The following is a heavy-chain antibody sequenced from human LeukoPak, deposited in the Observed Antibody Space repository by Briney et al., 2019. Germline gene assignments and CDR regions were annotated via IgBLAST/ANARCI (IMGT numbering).Heavy chain of an antibody. V-gene: IGHV3-23*01. J-gene: IGHJ5*02. CDR3: AKGTPFIFAVDRYNWFDP. CDR1: GFTFSSHG. Sequence: GGSLRLSCAASGFTFSSHGMSWVRQARQAPEKGPEWVSTITGSGGSTYYADSVRGRFTISRDNSKNTLYLQMNSLRAEDTAVYYCAKGTPFIFAVDRYNWFDPWGQGTLVTVSS. D-gene: IGHD3-3*02. CDR2: ITGSGGST.